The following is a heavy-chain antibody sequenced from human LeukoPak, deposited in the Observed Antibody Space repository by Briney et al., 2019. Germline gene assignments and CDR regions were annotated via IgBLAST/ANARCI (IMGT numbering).Heavy chain of an antibody. D-gene: IGHD3-16*01. CDR2: ISSSGSTI. Sequence: PGGSLRLSCAASGFNFSSYEMNWVRQAPGKRLEWVSYISSSGSTIYYADSVKGRFTISRDNAKNSLYLQMNSLRAEDTAVYYCARDTPPYYDYVWGSQGVFDYWGQGTLVTVSS. CDR1: GFNFSSYE. CDR3: ARDTPPYYDYVWGSQGVFDY. V-gene: IGHV3-48*03. J-gene: IGHJ4*02.